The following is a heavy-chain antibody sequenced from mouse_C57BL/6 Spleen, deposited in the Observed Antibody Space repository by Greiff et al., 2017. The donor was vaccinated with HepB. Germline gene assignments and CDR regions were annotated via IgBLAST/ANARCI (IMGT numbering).Heavy chain of an antibody. J-gene: IGHJ1*03. CDR1: GYTFTDYY. CDR2: INPYNGGT. Sequence: EVQLQQSGPVLVKPGASVKMSCKASGYTFTDYYMNWVKQSHGKSLEWIGVINPYNGGTSYNQKFKGKATLTVDKSSSTAYMELNSLTSEDSAVYYVARGEYVYDGNWYFDVWGTGTTVTVSS. D-gene: IGHD2-2*01. CDR3: ARGEYVYDGNWYFDV. V-gene: IGHV1-19*01.